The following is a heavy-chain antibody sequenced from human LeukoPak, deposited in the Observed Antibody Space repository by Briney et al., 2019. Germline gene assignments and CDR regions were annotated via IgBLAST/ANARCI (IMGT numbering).Heavy chain of an antibody. CDR3: AKAITTSSWSVSGYYYYMDV. J-gene: IGHJ6*03. CDR2: IIPIFGTA. D-gene: IGHD6-13*01. CDR1: GGTFSSYA. Sequence: SVKVFCKASGGTFSSYAISWVRQAPGQGLEWMGGIIPIFGTANYAQKFQGRVTITTDESTSTAYMELSSLRSEDTAVYYCAKAITTSSWSVSGYYYYMDVWGKGTTVTVSS. V-gene: IGHV1-69*05.